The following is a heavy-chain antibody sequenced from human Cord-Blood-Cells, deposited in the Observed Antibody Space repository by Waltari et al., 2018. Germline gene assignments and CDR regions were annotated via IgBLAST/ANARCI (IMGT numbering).Heavy chain of an antibody. CDR1: GYTFNRYD. CDR2: MNPNSGNT. J-gene: IGHJ3*02. D-gene: IGHD6-13*01. CDR3: ARGRAGVGAFDI. Sequence: QVQLVQSGAEVKKPGASVEVSGKAPGYTFNRYDIHWVRQATGQGLEWMGWMNPNSGNTGYAQKFQGRVTITRNTSISTAYMELSSLRSEDTAVYYCARGRAGVGAFDIWGQGTMVTVSS. V-gene: IGHV1-8*03.